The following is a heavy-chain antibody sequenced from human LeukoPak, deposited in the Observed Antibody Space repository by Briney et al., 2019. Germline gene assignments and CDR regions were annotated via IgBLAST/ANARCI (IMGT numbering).Heavy chain of an antibody. V-gene: IGHV4-39*07. CDR2: IYYSGSI. J-gene: IGHJ5*02. CDR3: ARGVPSLLWFGEGLSWFDP. D-gene: IGHD3-10*01. Sequence: SETLSLTCTVSGGSISSSSYYWGWIRQPPGKGLEWIGSIYYSGSIYYNPSLKSRVTISVDTSKNQFSLKLSSVTAADTAVYYCARGVPSLLWFGEGLSWFDPWGQGTLVTVSS. CDR1: GGSISSSSYY.